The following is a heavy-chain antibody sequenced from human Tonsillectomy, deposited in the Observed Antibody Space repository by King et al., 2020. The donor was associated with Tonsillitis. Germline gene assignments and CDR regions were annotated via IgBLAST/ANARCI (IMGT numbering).Heavy chain of an antibody. CDR3: AKCSADAGTSLPDFAFDI. J-gene: IGHJ3*02. Sequence: VQLVESGGGVVQPGRSLRLSCAASGFIFSTYGMHWVRQAPGKGLEWVAIVSYDGSNKYYADSVKGRFTISRDNSKNMLYLQMNSLRAEDTAVYYCAKCSADAGTSLPDFAFDIWGQGTMVTVSS. D-gene: IGHD6-13*01. CDR1: GFIFSTYG. V-gene: IGHV3-30*18. CDR2: VSYDGSNK.